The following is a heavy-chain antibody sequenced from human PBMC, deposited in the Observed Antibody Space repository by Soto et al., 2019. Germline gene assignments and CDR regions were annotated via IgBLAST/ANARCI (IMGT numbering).Heavy chain of an antibody. D-gene: IGHD3-3*01. V-gene: IGHV3-21*01. CDR1: GFTFSSYS. CDR2: ISSSSSYI. CDR3: AREDRPLYDFWSGYSKSNWFDP. J-gene: IGHJ5*02. Sequence: GVLRRSGAGSGFTFSSYSRNWVRQAPGKGLEWVSSISSSSSYIYYADSVEGRFTISRDNAKNSLYLQMNSLRAEDTAVYYCAREDRPLYDFWSGYSKSNWFDPWGQGTLVTVSS.